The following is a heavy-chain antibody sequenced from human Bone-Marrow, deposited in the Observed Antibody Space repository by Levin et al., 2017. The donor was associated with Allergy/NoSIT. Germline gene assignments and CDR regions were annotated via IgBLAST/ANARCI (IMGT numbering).Heavy chain of an antibody. D-gene: IGHD3-16*01. CDR3: ARYDYSDFTGWF. Sequence: SETLSLTCTVSGGSVSSDTYYWSWIRQPPGKGLEWIGYISSSGRTYYNPSLLSRVTISLHTSKNQFSLKLTSVTPADTAVYYCARYDYSDFTGWFWCQGSLVTVSS. J-gene: IGHJ4*02. CDR1: GGSVSSDTYY. CDR2: ISSSGRT. V-gene: IGHV4-61*01.